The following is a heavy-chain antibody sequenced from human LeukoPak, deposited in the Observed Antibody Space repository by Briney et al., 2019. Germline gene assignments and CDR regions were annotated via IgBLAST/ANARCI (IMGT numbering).Heavy chain of an antibody. CDR1: SHTFTSYG. CDR2: IIPIFGTA. CDR3: ARRKPQYNWNYFDY. J-gene: IGHJ4*02. Sequence: SVKVSCKASSHTFTSYGLSWVRQAPGQGLEWMGGIIPIFGTANYAQKFQGRVTITADESTSTAYMELSSLRSEDTAVYYCARRKPQYNWNYFDYWGQGTLVTVSS. D-gene: IGHD1-20*01. V-gene: IGHV1-69*13.